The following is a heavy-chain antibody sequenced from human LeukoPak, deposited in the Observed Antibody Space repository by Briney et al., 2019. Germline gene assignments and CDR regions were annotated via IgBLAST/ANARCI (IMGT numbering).Heavy chain of an antibody. CDR3: ATYRGPYYGDWGYYYYYMDV. CDR1: GYTLTELS. Sequence: ASVKVSCKVSGYTLTELSMHWVRQAPGKGLEWMVGFDPEDGETIYAQKFQGRVTMTEDTSTDTAYMELSSLRSEDTAVYYCATYRGPYYGDWGYYYYYMDVWGKGTTVTVSS. V-gene: IGHV1-24*01. J-gene: IGHJ6*03. CDR2: FDPEDGET. D-gene: IGHD4-17*01.